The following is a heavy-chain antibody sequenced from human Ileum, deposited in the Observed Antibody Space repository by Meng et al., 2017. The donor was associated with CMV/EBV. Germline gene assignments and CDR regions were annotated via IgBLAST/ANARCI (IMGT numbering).Heavy chain of an antibody. CDR2: TYYRSKWYN. D-gene: IGHD2-2*01. CDR3: ARNIFEDQMLPFDY. V-gene: IGHV6-1*01. J-gene: IGHJ4*02. Sequence: QVQLQRAGPGLAKPSTTLPSTCASSGDSVSSKSVTWNWIRQSPSRGLEWLGRTYYRSKWYNDYAVSVKSRITINPDTSRNHFFLQLSSVSPEDTAVYYCARNIFEDQMLPFDYWGQRTLVTVSS. CDR1: GDSVSSKSVT.